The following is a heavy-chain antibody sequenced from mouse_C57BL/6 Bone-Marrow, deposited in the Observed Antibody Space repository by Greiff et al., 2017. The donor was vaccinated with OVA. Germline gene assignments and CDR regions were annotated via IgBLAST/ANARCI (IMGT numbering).Heavy chain of an antibody. CDR2: IGPGSGST. CDR3: ARRGHYYGSSYWYFDV. J-gene: IGHJ1*03. D-gene: IGHD1-1*01. Sequence: QVQLQQSGAELVKPGASVKISCKASGYTFTDYYINWVKQRPGQGLEWIGKIGPGSGSTYYNEKFKGKATLTADKSSSTAYMQLSSLTSEDSAVYFCARRGHYYGSSYWYFDVWGTGTTVTVSS. CDR1: GYTFTDYY. V-gene: IGHV1-77*01.